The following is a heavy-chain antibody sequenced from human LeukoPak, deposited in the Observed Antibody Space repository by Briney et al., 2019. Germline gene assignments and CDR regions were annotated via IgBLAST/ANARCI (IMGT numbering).Heavy chain of an antibody. CDR1: GYXFTNYY. CDR2: IDRSGDRT. V-gene: IGHV1-46*01. J-gene: IGHJ4*02. CDR3: ARDNTTTGPFDY. D-gene: IGHD1-1*01. Sequence: ASVTVSCKASGYXFTNYYIQWVRQAPGQGLEWMEIIDRSGDRTSYSQNFQGRVTMTRDTSTSTVYMALSSLRSEDTAVYYCARDNTTTGPFDYWGQGTLVTVSS.